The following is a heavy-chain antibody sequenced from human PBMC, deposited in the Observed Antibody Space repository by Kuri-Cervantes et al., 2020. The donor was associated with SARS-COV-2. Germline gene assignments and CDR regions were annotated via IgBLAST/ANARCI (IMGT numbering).Heavy chain of an antibody. CDR1: GYSFTSYW. J-gene: IGHJ3*02. CDR3: TRVGRDGYKGAFDI. CDR2: IYPGDTDT. Sequence: GESLKISGKGSGYSFTSYWSGWVRQMPGKGLEWMGIIYPGDTDTRYSPSFQGQVTISADKSISTSYLQWSSLKASDTAMYYCTRVGRDGYKGAFDIWGQGTMVTVSS. D-gene: IGHD5-24*01. V-gene: IGHV5-51*01.